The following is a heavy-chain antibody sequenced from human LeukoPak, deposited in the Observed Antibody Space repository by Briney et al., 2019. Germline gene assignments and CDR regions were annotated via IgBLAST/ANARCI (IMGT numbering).Heavy chain of an antibody. CDR3: ARGGDCSGGSCNNWFDP. Sequence: SETLSLTCTVSGGSISSYYWSWIRQPPGKGLEGIGYIYYSGSTNYNPSLKSRVTISVDTTKNQFSLKLSSVTAADMAVYYCARGGDCSGGSCNNWFDPWGQGTLVTVSS. J-gene: IGHJ5*02. D-gene: IGHD2-15*01. CDR1: GGSISSYY. V-gene: IGHV4-59*01. CDR2: IYYSGST.